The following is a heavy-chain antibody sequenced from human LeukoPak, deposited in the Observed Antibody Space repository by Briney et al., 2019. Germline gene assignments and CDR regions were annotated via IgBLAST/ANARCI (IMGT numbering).Heavy chain of an antibody. V-gene: IGHV3-23*01. CDR3: AKTQDGGSRYYYYYMGV. CDR1: GFTFRSYA. D-gene: IGHD1-26*01. J-gene: IGHJ6*03. CDR2: IGGSGSST. Sequence: GGSLRLSCAASGFTFRSYAMSWLRQAPGRGLEWVSAIGGSGSSTYYADSVKGRFISSRDNSKSTLYLQMNSLRVEDTAVYYCAKTQDGGSRYYYYYMGVWGKGTTVTVSS.